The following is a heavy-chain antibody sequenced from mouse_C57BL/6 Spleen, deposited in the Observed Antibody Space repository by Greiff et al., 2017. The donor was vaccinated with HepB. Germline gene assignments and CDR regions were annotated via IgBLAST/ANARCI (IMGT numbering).Heavy chain of an antibody. Sequence: EVKLMESEGGLVQPGSSMKLSCTASGFTFSDYYMAWVRQVPEKGLEWVANINYDGSSTYYLDSLKSRFIISRDNAKNILYLQMSSLKSEDTATYYCAREVGGGLAYWGQGTLVTVSA. J-gene: IGHJ3*01. CDR3: AREVGGGLAY. V-gene: IGHV5-16*01. D-gene: IGHD1-3*01. CDR1: GFTFSDYY. CDR2: INYDGSST.